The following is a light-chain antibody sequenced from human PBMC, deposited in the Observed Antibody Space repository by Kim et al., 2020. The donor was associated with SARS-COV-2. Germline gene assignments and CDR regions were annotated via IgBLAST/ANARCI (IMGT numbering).Light chain of an antibody. CDR2: GAS. Sequence: VSPGESATLPCSASQSVSNDLGWYQQKRGQAPRLLIYGASTRATGIPARFSGSGSGTEFTLTISSLQSEDFAVYYCQQYNNWPLTFGQGTKVDIK. CDR3: QQYNNWPLT. CDR1: QSVSND. J-gene: IGKJ1*01. V-gene: IGKV3-15*01.